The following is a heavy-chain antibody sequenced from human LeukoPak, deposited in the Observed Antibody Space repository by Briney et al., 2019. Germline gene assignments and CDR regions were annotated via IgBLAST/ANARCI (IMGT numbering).Heavy chain of an antibody. D-gene: IGHD1-1*01. Sequence: GGPLRLSCAASGFTFDDYAMHWVRQAPGKGLEWVARISWNSDTIGYADSVLGRFTISRDDARNSLYLQMDTLRTEDTALYYCARNRNLGGVTWYYFDYWGQGTLVTVSS. CDR3: ARNRNLGGVTWYYFDY. CDR2: ISWNSDTI. CDR1: GFTFDDYA. J-gene: IGHJ4*02. V-gene: IGHV3-9*01.